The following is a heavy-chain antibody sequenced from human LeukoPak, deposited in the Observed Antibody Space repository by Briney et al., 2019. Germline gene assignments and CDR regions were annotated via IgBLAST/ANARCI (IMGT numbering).Heavy chain of an antibody. CDR3: ARDHVYGGADY. D-gene: IGHD5/OR15-5a*01. V-gene: IGHV3-43*02. J-gene: IGHJ4*02. Sequence: PGRSLRLSCAASGLTFHNYATHWGRQAPGKGLEWVSLTSGDGITTYFADSVKGRFPISRDNSKSSLFLQMNSLRTEDTALYYCARDHVYGGADYWGQGTLVTVSS. CDR1: GLTFHNYA. CDR2: TSGDGITT.